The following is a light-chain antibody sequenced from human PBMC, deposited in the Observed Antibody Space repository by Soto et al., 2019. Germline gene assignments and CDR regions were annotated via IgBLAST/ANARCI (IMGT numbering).Light chain of an antibody. CDR3: QQRSNWPIT. V-gene: IGKV3-11*01. CDR1: QSVSSS. CDR2: DAS. J-gene: IGKJ5*01. Sequence: EIVLTQSPATLSLSPGERATLSCRASQSVSSSLAWYQQKPGQAPRPLIHDASNRATGIPARFSGSGSGTDFTLTISSLEPEDFAVYYCQQRSNWPITFGQGTRLEIK.